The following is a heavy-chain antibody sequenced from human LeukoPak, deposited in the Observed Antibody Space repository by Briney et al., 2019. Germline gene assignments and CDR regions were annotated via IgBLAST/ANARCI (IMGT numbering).Heavy chain of an antibody. V-gene: IGHV3-48*01. CDR2: ISSSSSII. J-gene: IGHJ4*02. D-gene: IGHD3-10*01. CDR3: AREEVGGFDY. CDR1: GFTFSSYS. Sequence: GGSLRLSCAASGFTFSSYSMNWVRQAPGKGLEWVSYISSSSSIIYYADSVKGRFTISRDNAKNSLYLQMNSLRAEDTAVYYCAREEVGGFDYWGQGTLVTVSS.